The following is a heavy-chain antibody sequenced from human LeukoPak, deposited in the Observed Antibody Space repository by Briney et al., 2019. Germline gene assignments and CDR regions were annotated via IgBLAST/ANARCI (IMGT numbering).Heavy chain of an antibody. CDR2: ISGSGGST. CDR3: AKGAAPGIAVAGLLFDY. Sequence: GGSLRLSCGASGFTFSSYAMSWVRQAPGKGLEWVSAISGSGGSTYYADSVKGRFTISRDNSKNTLYLQMNSLRAEDTAVYYCAKGAAPGIAVAGLLFDYWGQGTLVTVSS. J-gene: IGHJ4*02. D-gene: IGHD6-19*01. CDR1: GFTFSSYA. V-gene: IGHV3-23*01.